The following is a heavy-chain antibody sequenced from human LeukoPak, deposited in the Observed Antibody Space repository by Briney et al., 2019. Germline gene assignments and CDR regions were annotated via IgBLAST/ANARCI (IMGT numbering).Heavy chain of an antibody. D-gene: IGHD3-22*01. CDR2: IYHSGST. CDR1: GGSISSSNW. Sequence: SGTLSLTCAVSGGSISSSNWWSWVRQPPGKGLEWIGEIYHSGSTNYNPSLKSRVTISVDTSKNQFSLKLSSVTAADTAVYYCASLGNDSSGYSYYFDYWGQGTLVTVSS. V-gene: IGHV4-4*02. CDR3: ASLGNDSSGYSYYFDY. J-gene: IGHJ4*02.